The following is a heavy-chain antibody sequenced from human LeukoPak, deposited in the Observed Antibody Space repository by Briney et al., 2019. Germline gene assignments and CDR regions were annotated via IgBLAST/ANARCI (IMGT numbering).Heavy chain of an antibody. V-gene: IGHV3-23*01. CDR2: ISGSGGST. D-gene: IGHD6-19*01. CDR1: GFTFSSYA. CDR3: AKDRGLGSSGWYVAY. Sequence: GGSLRLSCAASGFTFSSYAMSWVRQAPGKGLEWVSAISGSGGSTYYADSVKGRFTISRDNSKNTLYLQMNSLRAEDTAVYYCAKDRGLGSSGWYVAYWGQGTLVTVSS. J-gene: IGHJ4*02.